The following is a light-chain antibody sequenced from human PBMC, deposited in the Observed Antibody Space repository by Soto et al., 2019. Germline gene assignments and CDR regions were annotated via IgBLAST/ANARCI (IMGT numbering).Light chain of an antibody. J-gene: IGKJ1*01. CDR2: WAS. CDR3: QQYYSTLTWT. CDR1: QSVLYSSNNKNY. V-gene: IGKV4-1*01. Sequence: DIVMTQSPDSLAVSLGERATINCKPSQSVLYSSNNKNYLAWYQQKPGQPPKLLIYWASTRESGVPDRFSGSGSGTDFTLTISSLQAEDVAVYYCQQYYSTLTWTFGQGTKVDIK.